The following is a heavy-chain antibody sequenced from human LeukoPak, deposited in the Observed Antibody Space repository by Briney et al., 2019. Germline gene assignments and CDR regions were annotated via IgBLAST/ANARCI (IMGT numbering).Heavy chain of an antibody. CDR1: GFTFNNYA. V-gene: IGHV3-74*01. CDR2: INNDGSNT. CDR3: TRDRGSPDAFNT. J-gene: IGHJ3*02. Sequence: GGSLRLSCEASGFTFNNYALSWVRQAPGKGLVWVSRINNDGSNTLYADSVKGRFTISRDNAKNTLYLQMNSLRAEDTAVYYCTRDRGSPDAFNTWGQGTMVTVSS.